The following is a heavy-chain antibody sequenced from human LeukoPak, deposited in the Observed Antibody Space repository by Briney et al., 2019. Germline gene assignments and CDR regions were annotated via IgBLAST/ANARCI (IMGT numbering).Heavy chain of an antibody. J-gene: IGHJ6*02. V-gene: IGHV4-34*01. CDR3: ARGRTVYYYYGMDV. CDR1: GGSFSGYY. Sequence: SETLSPTCAVYGGSFSGYYWSWIRQPPGKGLEWIGEINHSGSTNYNPSLKSRVTISVDTSKNQFSLKLSSVTAADTAVYYCARGRTVYYYYGMDVWGQGTTVTVSS. D-gene: IGHD2-2*01. CDR2: INHSGST.